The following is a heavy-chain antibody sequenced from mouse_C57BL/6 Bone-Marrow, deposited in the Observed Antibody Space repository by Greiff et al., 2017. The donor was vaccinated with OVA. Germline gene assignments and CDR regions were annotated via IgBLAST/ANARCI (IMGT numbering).Heavy chain of an antibody. CDR2: IYPGDGDT. CDR3: ARETTVGAKGYYFDY. CDR1: GYAFSSSW. Sequence: QVQLQQSGPELVKPGASVKISCKASGYAFSSSWMHWVKQRPGKGLEWIGRIYPGDGDTNYNGKFKGKATLTADKSSSTAYMQLSSLTSEDSAVYFGARETTVGAKGYYFDYWGKGTTLTVSS. V-gene: IGHV1-82*01. D-gene: IGHD1-1*01. J-gene: IGHJ2*01.